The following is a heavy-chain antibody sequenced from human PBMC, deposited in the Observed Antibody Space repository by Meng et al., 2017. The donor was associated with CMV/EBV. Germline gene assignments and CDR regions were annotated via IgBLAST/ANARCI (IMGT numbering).Heavy chain of an antibody. CDR2: ISYDGSNK. CDR3: ARDLGFVDTAMVSVY. J-gene: IGHJ4*02. Sequence: GESLKISCAASGFTFSRSWMSWVRQAPGKGLEWVAVISYDGSNKYYADSVKGRFTISRDNSKNTLYLQMNSQRAEDTAVYYCARDLGFVDTAMVSVYWGQGTLVTVSS. V-gene: IGHV3-30*03. D-gene: IGHD5-18*01. CDR1: GFTFSRSW.